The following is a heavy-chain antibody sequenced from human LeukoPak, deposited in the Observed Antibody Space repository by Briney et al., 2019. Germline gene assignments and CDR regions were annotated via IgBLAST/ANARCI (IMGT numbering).Heavy chain of an antibody. CDR3: ARDLPLTMITFGGVIVAPDY. CDR1: GFTFSSYS. Sequence: PGGSLRLSCAASGFTFSSYSMNWVRQAPGKGLEWVSSISSSSSYIYYADSVKGRFTISRDNAKNSLYLQMNSLRAEDTAVYYCARDLPLTMITFGGVIVAPDYWGQGTLVTVSS. D-gene: IGHD3-16*02. J-gene: IGHJ4*02. V-gene: IGHV3-21*01. CDR2: ISSSSSYI.